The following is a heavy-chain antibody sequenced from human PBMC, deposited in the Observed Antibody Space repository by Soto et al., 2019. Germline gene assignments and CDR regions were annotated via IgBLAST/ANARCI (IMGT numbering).Heavy chain of an antibody. D-gene: IGHD3-22*01. J-gene: IGHJ3*02. V-gene: IGHV4-30-2*01. CDR1: GGSISSGGYS. CDR2: IYHSGST. CDR3: ARRSVVALNDGFDI. Sequence: SETLSLTCAVSGGSISSGGYSWSWIRQPPGKGLEWIGYIYHSGSTYYNPSLKSRVTISVDTSKNQFSLNLSSVTAADTAVYYCARRSVVALNDGFDIWGQGTMVTVSS.